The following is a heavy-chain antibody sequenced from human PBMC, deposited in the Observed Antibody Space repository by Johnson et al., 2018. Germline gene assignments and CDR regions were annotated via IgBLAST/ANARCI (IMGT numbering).Heavy chain of an antibody. J-gene: IGHJ3*02. CDR3: ARDSGIIVAPAPDAFDI. V-gene: IGHV3-21*06. D-gene: IGHD2-2*01. CDR2: ISGSSLYK. Sequence: VQLVESGGGLVKPGGSLSLSCAASGFTFRTYTMSWVRQAPGQGLEWVSSISGSSLYKYYADSMKGRFTISRDNAKNLLYLHSSGLRAEDTAVYYCARDSGIIVAPAPDAFDIWGQGTVVTVSS. CDR1: GFTFRTYT.